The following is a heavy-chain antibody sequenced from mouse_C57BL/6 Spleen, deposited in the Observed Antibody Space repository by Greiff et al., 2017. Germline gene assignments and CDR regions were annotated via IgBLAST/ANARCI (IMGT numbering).Heavy chain of an antibody. CDR2: IDPENGDT. Sequence: VQLQQSGAELVRPGASVKLSCTASGFNIKDDYMHWVKQRPEQGLEWIGWIDPENGDTEYASKFQGKATITADTSSNTAYLQLSSLTSEDTAVYYCTRGNSSYDFDYWGQGTTLTVSS. V-gene: IGHV14-4*01. D-gene: IGHD1-1*01. CDR3: TRGNSSYDFDY. CDR1: GFNIKDDY. J-gene: IGHJ2*01.